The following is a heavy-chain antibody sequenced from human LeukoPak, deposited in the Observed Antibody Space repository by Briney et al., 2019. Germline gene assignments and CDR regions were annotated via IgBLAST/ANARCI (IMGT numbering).Heavy chain of an antibody. CDR1: GYTFTSYG. J-gene: IGHJ4*02. Sequence: ASVKVSCKASGYTFTSYGISWVRQAPGQGLEWMGWISAYNGNTNYAQKLQGRVTMATDTSTSTAYMELRSLRSDDTAVYYCARDRFIGSSSPSGYWGQGTLVTVSS. CDR3: ARDRFIGSSSPSGY. D-gene: IGHD6-13*01. V-gene: IGHV1-18*01. CDR2: ISAYNGNT.